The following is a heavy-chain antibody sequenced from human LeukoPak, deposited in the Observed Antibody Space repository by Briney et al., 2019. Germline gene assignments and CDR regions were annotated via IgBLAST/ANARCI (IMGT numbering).Heavy chain of an antibody. CDR3: ARAEMLGDAFDI. J-gene: IGHJ3*02. CDR2: IYYSGST. D-gene: IGHD3-10*02. CDR1: GGSIRSYY. Sequence: SETLSLTCTVSGGSIRSYYWSWIRQPPGKGLEWIGYIYYSGSTNYNPSLKSRVTISVDTSKNQFSLKLSSVTAADTAVYYCARAEMLGDAFDIWGQGTMVTVSS. V-gene: IGHV4-59*01.